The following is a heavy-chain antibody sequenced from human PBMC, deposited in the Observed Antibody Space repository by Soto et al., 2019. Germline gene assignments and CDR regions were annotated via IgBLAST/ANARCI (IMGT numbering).Heavy chain of an antibody. CDR3: ARGGTTVTDF. J-gene: IGHJ4*02. D-gene: IGHD4-17*01. V-gene: IGHV3-11*06. CDR2: ISSSSGYT. Sequence: QVQLVESGGGLVKPGGSLRLSCVASGFTFNDYYMSWIRQAPGKGLVWVSYISSSSGYTNYADSVKGRFTISRDNARKYMYLQMNSLRAEDTAVYYCARGGTTVTDFWGQGTLVTVSS. CDR1: GFTFNDYY.